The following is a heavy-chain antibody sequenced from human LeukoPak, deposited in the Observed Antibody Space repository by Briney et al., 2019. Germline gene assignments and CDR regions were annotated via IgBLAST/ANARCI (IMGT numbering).Heavy chain of an antibody. CDR3: ARAATEYDY. Sequence: GESLKISCQGSGYIFTSYWIAWVRQMPGKGLEWMGIIYGDGSDTTYSPSFQGQVTISADQSIDTAYLQWSSLKASDTAIYYCARAATEYDYWGQGTLVTVSS. V-gene: IGHV5-51*01. CDR1: GYIFTSYW. D-gene: IGHD6-6*01. J-gene: IGHJ4*02. CDR2: IYGDGSDT.